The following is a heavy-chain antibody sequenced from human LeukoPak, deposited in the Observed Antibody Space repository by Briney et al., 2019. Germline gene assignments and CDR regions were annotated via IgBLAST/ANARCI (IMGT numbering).Heavy chain of an antibody. Sequence: GRSLRLSCAASGFTFDDYAMHWVRQAPGTGLESFSGISWNSGSIGYADSVKGRFTISRDNAKNSLYLQMNSLRAEDTALYYCAKASSGYPSSANNWFDPWGQGTLVTVSS. CDR3: AKASSGYPSSANNWFDP. J-gene: IGHJ5*02. CDR1: GFTFDDYA. D-gene: IGHD3-3*01. V-gene: IGHV3-9*01. CDR2: ISWNSGSI.